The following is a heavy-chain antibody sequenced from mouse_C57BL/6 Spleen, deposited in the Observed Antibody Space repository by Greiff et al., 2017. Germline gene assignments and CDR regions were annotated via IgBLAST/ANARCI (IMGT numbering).Heavy chain of an antibody. Sequence: VQLVESGAELARPGASVKLSCKASGYTFTSYGISWVKQRTGQGLEWIGEIYPRSGNTYYNEKFKGKATLTADKSSSTAYMDLRSLTSEDSAVYFCAREDYPFYAMDYWGQGTSVTVSS. D-gene: IGHD5-5*01. CDR3: AREDYPFYAMDY. CDR1: GYTFTSYG. V-gene: IGHV1-81*01. CDR2: IYPRSGNT. J-gene: IGHJ4*01.